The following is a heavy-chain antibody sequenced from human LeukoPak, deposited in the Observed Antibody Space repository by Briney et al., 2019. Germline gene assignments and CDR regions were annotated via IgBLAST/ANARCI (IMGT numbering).Heavy chain of an antibody. J-gene: IGHJ4*02. V-gene: IGHV3-11*01. CDR3: AEEVMYFGFHGLDY. D-gene: IGHD3/OR15-3a*01. CDR2: ISSSGSTI. Sequence: PGGSLRLSCAASGFTFSDYYVSWIRQAPGKGLEWVSYISSSGSTIYYADSVKGRFTISRDNAKNSLYLQMNSLRAEDTAVYYCAEEVMYFGFHGLDYWGQGTLVTVSS. CDR1: GFTFSDYY.